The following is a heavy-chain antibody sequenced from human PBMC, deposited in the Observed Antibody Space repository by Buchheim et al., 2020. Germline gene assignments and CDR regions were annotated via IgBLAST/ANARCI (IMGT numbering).Heavy chain of an antibody. CDR3: ARDREYCSGGSCTPYYYYYGMDV. CDR1: RYTFTSYY. CDR2: INPSGGST. V-gene: IGHV1-46*03. D-gene: IGHD2-15*01. J-gene: IGHJ6*02. Sequence: QVQLVQSGSELKKPGASVKVSCKASRYTFTSYYMHWVRQAPGQGLEWMGIINPSGGSTSYAQKFQGRVTMTRDTSTSTVHMELSSLRSEDTAVYYCARDREYCSGGSCTPYYYYYGMDVWGQGTT.